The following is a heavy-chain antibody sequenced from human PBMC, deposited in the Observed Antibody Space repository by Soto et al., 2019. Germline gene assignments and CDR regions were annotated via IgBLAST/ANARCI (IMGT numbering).Heavy chain of an antibody. CDR3: ARNTDYYGLHRWFDP. CDR2: ISAYNGNT. D-gene: IGHD3-10*01. V-gene: IGHV1-18*01. CDR1: GYTFTSYG. J-gene: IGHJ5*02. Sequence: GASVKVSCKASGYTFTSYGISWVRQAPGQGLEWMGWISAYNGNTNYAQKLQGRVTMTTDTSTSTAYMELRSLRSDDTAVYYCARNTDYYGLHRWFDPWGQGTLGTVSS.